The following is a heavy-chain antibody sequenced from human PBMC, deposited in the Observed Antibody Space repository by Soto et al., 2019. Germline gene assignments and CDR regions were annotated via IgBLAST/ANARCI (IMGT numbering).Heavy chain of an antibody. CDR3: ASDCSGGTCYEQNFDY. D-gene: IGHD2-15*01. CDR2: IWYDGSNK. Sequence: GGSLRLSCAASGFTFSSYGMHWVRQAPGKGQEWVAVIWYDGSNKFYADSVKGRFTISRDNSKNTLYLQMNSLRAEDTAVYYCASDCSGGTCYEQNFDYWGQGALVTVSS. CDR1: GFTFSSYG. J-gene: IGHJ4*02. V-gene: IGHV3-33*01.